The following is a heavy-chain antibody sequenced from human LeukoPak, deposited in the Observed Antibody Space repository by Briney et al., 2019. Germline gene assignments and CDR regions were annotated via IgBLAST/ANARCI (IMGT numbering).Heavy chain of an antibody. D-gene: IGHD2-15*01. V-gene: IGHV4-59*08. CDR2: IYYSGST. CDR1: GCSISSYY. J-gene: IGHJ2*01. CDR3: ARHWRGLCSGGRCYMGLSDGYFDL. Sequence: SETLSLTCTVSGCSISSYYWSWIRQPPGKGLEWIGYIYYSGSTNYNPSLKSRVTISVDTSKNQFSLKLSSVTAADTAVYYCARHWRGLCSGGRCYMGLSDGYFDLWGRGTLVTVSS.